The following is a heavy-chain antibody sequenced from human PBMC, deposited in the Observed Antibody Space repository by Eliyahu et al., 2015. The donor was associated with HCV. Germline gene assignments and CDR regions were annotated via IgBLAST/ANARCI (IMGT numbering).Heavy chain of an antibody. V-gene: IGHV3-66*01. J-gene: IGHJ6*04. D-gene: IGHD4-17*01. CDR3: AREMDYGDYPVQLLDV. Sequence: RLSCAASGFTVSSNYMSWVRQAPGKGLEWVSVIYSGGSTYYADSVKGRFTISRDNSKNTLYLQMNSLRAEDTAVYYCAREMDYGDYPVQLLDVWGKGTTVTVSS. CDR2: IYSGGST. CDR1: GFTVSSNY.